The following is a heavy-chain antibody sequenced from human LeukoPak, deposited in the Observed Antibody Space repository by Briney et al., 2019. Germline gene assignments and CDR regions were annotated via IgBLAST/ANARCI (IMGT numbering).Heavy chain of an antibody. CDR1: GYTFTVFH. J-gene: IGHJ6*03. CDR3: AREGEPNYYYYMDV. V-gene: IGHV1-2*02. Sequence: GASVKVSCKASGYTFTVFHMHWVRQAPGQGLEWMGRINPNSGGTNYAQKFQGRVTMTRDTAITTAYMELSRLRSDDTAVYYCAREGEPNYYYYMDVWGKGTTVTVSS. CDR2: INPNSGGT. D-gene: IGHD1-14*01.